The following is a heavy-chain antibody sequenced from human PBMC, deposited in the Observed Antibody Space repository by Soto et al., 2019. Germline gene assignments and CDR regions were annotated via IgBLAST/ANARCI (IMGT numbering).Heavy chain of an antibody. D-gene: IGHD2-2*02. Sequence: GGSLRLSCVGSGFTLSTYSINWVRQAPGKGLEWVSSISSRSDIYYADSVKGRFTISRDNAKNSVSLQMNSLRAEDTAVYYCAREYTAWPLAYGLDVWGQGTTVTVSS. V-gene: IGHV3-21*01. CDR2: ISSRSDI. CDR1: GFTLSTYS. J-gene: IGHJ6*02. CDR3: AREYTAWPLAYGLDV.